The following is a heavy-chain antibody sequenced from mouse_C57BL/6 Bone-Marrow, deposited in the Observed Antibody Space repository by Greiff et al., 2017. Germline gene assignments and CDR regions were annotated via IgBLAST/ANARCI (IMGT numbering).Heavy chain of an antibody. V-gene: IGHV5-16*01. CDR3: ARGPYGSSPDAMDY. CDR1: GFTFSDYY. J-gene: IGHJ4*01. CDR2: INYDGSST. D-gene: IGHD1-1*01. Sequence: EVKLVESEGGLVQPGSSMKLSCTASGFTFSDYYMAWVRQVPEKGLEWVANINYDGSSTYYQDSLKGRFIISRDNAKNILYLQMSSLKSEDTATYYCARGPYGSSPDAMDYWGQGTSVTVSS.